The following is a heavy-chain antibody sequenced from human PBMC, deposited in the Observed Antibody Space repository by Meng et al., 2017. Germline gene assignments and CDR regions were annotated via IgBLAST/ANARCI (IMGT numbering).Heavy chain of an antibody. D-gene: IGHD3-10*01. V-gene: IGHV3-53*01. J-gene: IGHJ5*02. Sequence: GESLKISCAASGFTVSSNYMSWVRQAPGKGLEWVSVIYSGGSTYYADSVKGRFTISRDNSKNTLYLQMNSLRAEDTAVYYCARDLGEKEGFDPWGQGTLVTVSS. CDR2: IYSGGST. CDR3: ARDLGEKEGFDP. CDR1: GFTVSSNY.